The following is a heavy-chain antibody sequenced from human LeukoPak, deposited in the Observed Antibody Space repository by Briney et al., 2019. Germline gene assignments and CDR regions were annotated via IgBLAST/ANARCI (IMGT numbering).Heavy chain of an antibody. CDR1: GGSISSGGYY. V-gene: IGHV4-39*07. Sequence: SETLSLTCTVSGGSISSGGYYWSWIRQHPGKGLEWIGSIYYSGSTYYNPSLKSRVTISVDTSKNQCSLKLSSVTAADTAVYYCARDLVRTGYYFDYWGQGTLVTVSS. CDR3: ARDLVRTGYYFDY. CDR2: IYYSGST. D-gene: IGHD1-14*01. J-gene: IGHJ4*02.